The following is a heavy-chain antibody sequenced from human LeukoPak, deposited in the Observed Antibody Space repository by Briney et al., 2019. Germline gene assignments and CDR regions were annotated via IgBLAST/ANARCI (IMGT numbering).Heavy chain of an antibody. CDR1: GVSFSGYY. CDR2: INHSGST. CDR3: ARHHLYYDSSGYYYGYYYMDV. Sequence: AETLSLTCAVYGVSFSGYYWSWIRQPPGKGLEWIGEINHSGSTNYNPSLKSRVTISVETSKNQFSLKLISVPAADTAVYYCARHHLYYDSSGYYYGYYYMDVWGKGTTVTISS. D-gene: IGHD3-22*01. J-gene: IGHJ6*03. V-gene: IGHV4-34*01.